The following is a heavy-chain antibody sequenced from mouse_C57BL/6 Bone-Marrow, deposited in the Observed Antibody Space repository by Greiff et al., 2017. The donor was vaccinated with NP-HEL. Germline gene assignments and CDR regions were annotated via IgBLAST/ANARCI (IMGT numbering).Heavy chain of an antibody. V-gene: IGHV1-50*01. CDR2: IDPSDSYT. Sequence: QVQLQQPGAELVKPGASVKLSCKASGYTFTSYWMQWVKQRPGQGLEWIGEIDPSDSYTNYNQKFKGKATLTVDTSSSTAYMQLSSLTSEDSAVYYCARSYEYDFYFDVWGTGTTVTVSS. CDR1: GYTFTSYW. D-gene: IGHD2-4*01. CDR3: ARSYEYDFYFDV. J-gene: IGHJ1*03.